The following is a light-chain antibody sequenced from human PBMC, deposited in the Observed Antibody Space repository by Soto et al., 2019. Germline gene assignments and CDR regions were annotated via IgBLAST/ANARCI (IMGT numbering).Light chain of an antibody. J-gene: IGLJ3*02. CDR1: SSDVGRYDY. Sequence: QSVLTQPASVSGSPGQSITISCTGTSSDVGRYDYVSWFQQHPGRAPKLLIYEVFNRPSGVSIRFSGSKSGNTASLTISGLQPEDEADYHCTSYAGSNIWVFGGGTKVTVL. CDR3: TSYAGSNIWV. V-gene: IGLV2-14*01. CDR2: EVF.